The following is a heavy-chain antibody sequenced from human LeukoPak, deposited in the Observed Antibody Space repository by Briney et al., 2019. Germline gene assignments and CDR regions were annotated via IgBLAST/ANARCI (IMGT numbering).Heavy chain of an antibody. V-gene: IGHV3-30*13. Sequence: GGSLRLSCVASGFTFGKYWMSWVRQAPGKGLEWVAVISYDGDNEYYADSVKGQFTISRDNSKDRLYLQMNSLRPEDTAMYYCARVRGGRSWYYYGMDVWGRGTTVTVSS. CDR1: GFTFGKYW. CDR2: ISYDGDNE. J-gene: IGHJ6*02. D-gene: IGHD3-16*01. CDR3: ARVRGGRSWYYYGMDV.